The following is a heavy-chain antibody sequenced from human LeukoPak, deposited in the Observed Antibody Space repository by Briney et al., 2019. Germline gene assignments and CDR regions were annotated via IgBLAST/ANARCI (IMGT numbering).Heavy chain of an antibody. CDR1: LYTFTSYT. CDR2: ICAYMGNT. J-gene: IGHJ4*02. V-gene: IGHV1-18*01. Sequence: AAVKDSSVASLYTFTSYTISGGRQAPGEGVEWRLCICAYMGNTNYTQELQSRLTMTTDTSTSTVYMEIRSVISVDACVYFCARSRRYCGGCSCYFDVWGQGTLVTVSS. D-gene: IGHD2-15*01. CDR3: ARSRRYCGGCSCYFDV.